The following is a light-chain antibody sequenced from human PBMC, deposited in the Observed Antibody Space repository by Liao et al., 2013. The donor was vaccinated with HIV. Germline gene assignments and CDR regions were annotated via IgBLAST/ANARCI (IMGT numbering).Light chain of an antibody. CDR2: QDS. Sequence: SYELTQPPSVSVSPGQTASITCFGDKLGDKYACWYQQKPGQSPVLVIYQDSKRPSGIPERFSGSKSGKTATLTISGTQAMDEADYYCQAWDSSTYVFGTGTKVTVL. CDR1: KLGDKY. V-gene: IGLV3-1*01. J-gene: IGLJ1*01. CDR3: QAWDSSTYV.